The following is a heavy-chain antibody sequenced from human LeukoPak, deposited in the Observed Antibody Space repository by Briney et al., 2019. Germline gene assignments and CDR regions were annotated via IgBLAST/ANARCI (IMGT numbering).Heavy chain of an antibody. V-gene: IGHV3-66*01. J-gene: IGHJ3*01. Sequence: GGSLRLSCAASGFTVSSNYMSWVRQAPGKGLEWDSVIYSGGSTYYADSVKGRFTISRDNSKNTLYLQMNSLRAEDTAVYYCVRDFGWGIAARRRAFDVWGQGTMVTVSS. CDR2: IYSGGST. CDR1: GFTVSSNY. D-gene: IGHD6-6*01. CDR3: VRDFGWGIAARRRAFDV.